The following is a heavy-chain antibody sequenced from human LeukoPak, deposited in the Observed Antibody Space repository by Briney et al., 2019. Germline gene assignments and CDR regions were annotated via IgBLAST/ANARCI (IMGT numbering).Heavy chain of an antibody. J-gene: IGHJ4*02. D-gene: IGHD4/OR15-4a*01. CDR1: GFTFSTYT. Sequence: GGSLRLSCVASGFTFSTYTFNWVRQAPGKDLEWLSYISSGGLTIFYADSVKGRFTTSRDNTKNSIYLDMTNLKAEDTAVYYCARDFDYGDYIDFWGQGTLVAVSS. CDR3: ARDFDYGDYIDF. CDR2: ISSGGLTI. V-gene: IGHV3-48*04.